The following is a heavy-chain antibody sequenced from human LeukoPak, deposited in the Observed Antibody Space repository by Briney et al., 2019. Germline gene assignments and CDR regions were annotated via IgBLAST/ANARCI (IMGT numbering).Heavy chain of an antibody. Sequence: ASVKVSCKVSGYTLTELAMRWVRQAPGKGLEWMGWFDPEDGETNYAQKLQGRVTMTEDTSTDTAYMERRSLRSEDTAVFYCVTFRVSSYGPGTYSPLDSSGQGALVTASS. J-gene: IGHJ4*02. D-gene: IGHD3-10*01. CDR1: GYTLTELA. CDR2: FDPEDGET. V-gene: IGHV1-24*01. CDR3: VTFRVSSYGPGTYSPLDS.